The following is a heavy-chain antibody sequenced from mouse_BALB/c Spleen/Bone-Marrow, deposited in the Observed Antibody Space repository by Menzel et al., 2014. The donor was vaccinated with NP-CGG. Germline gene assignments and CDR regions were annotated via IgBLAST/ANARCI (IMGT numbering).Heavy chain of an antibody. CDR3: ASPIYYDYPLFAY. CDR2: IWAGGST. D-gene: IGHD2-4*01. Sequence: QVQLQQSGPGLVAPSQSLSITCTVSGFSLTSYGVHWVHQPPGKGLEWLGVIWAGGSTNYNSALMSRLSISKDNSKSQVFLKMNSLQTDDTAMYYCASPIYYDYPLFAYWGQGTLVTVSA. V-gene: IGHV2-9*02. CDR1: GFSLTSYG. J-gene: IGHJ3*01.